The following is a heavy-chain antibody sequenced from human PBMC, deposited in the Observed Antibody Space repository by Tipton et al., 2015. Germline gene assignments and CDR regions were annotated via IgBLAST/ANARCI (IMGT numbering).Heavy chain of an antibody. D-gene: IGHD3-22*01. Sequence: TLSLTCTVSGGSVGSYYWSWIRQPPGKGLEWIGYIFNSGTTYYNPSLKGRAAISIDTSQNQFSLMVSSVTAADTAVYYCARDDSSGYYFDCWGQGILVTVSS. J-gene: IGHJ4*02. CDR1: GGSVGSYY. CDR3: ARDDSSGYYFDC. CDR2: IFNSGTT. V-gene: IGHV4-59*02.